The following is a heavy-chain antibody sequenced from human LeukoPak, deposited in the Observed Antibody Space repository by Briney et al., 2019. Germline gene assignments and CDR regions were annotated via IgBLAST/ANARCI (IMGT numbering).Heavy chain of an antibody. CDR2: INAGNGNT. CDR1: GYTFSSHA. V-gene: IGHV1-3*01. D-gene: IGHD2/OR15-2a*01. J-gene: IGHJ4*02. Sequence: ASVKVSCKASGYTFSSHAMHWVRQAPGQRLEWMGWINAGNGNTKYSQKFQGRVTITRDTSASTAYMELSSLGSEDTAVYYCARGISGPADWIVNYWGQGTLVTVSS. CDR3: ARGISGPADWIVNY.